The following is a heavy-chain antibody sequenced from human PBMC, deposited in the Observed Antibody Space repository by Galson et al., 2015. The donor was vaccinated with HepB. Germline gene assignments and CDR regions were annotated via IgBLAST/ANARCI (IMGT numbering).Heavy chain of an antibody. CDR3: ARAPRGYYGSGSLYYYYYMDV. J-gene: IGHJ6*03. CDR1: GGTFSSYA. CDR2: IIPILGIA. V-gene: IGHV1-69*04. D-gene: IGHD3-10*01. Sequence: SVKVSCKASGGTFSSYAISWVRQAPGQGLEWMGRIIPILGIANYAQKFQGRVTITADKSTSTAYMELSSLRSEDTAVYYCARAPRGYYGSGSLYYYYYMDVWGKGTTVTVSS.